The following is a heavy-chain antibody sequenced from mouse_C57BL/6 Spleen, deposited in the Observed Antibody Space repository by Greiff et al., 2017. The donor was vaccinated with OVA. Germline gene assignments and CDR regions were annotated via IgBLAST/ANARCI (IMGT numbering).Heavy chain of an antibody. CDR3: ARLYGSSSYV. D-gene: IGHD1-1*01. CDR1: GYTFTSYW. V-gene: IGHV1-50*01. CDR2: IDPSDSYT. Sequence: QVQLQQPGAELVKPGASVKLSCKASGYTFTSYWMQWVKQRPGQGLEWIGEIDPSDSYTNYNQKFKGKATLTVDTSSSTAYMQLSSLTSEDSAVYYCARLYGSSSYVWGTGTTVTVSS. J-gene: IGHJ1*03.